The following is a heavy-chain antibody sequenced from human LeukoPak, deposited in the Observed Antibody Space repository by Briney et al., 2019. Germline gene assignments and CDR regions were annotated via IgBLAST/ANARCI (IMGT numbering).Heavy chain of an antibody. CDR1: GDSISSGDYY. J-gene: IGHJ4*02. V-gene: IGHV4-61*02. Sequence: SETLSLTCTVSGDSISSGDYYWSWIRQPAGKGLEWIGRISSSGSTNYNPSLKSRVTISVDTSKNQFSLKLSSVTAADTAVYYCARTYDSSGYYYVFDYWGQGTLVTVSS. CDR2: ISSSGST. D-gene: IGHD3-22*01. CDR3: ARTYDSSGYYYVFDY.